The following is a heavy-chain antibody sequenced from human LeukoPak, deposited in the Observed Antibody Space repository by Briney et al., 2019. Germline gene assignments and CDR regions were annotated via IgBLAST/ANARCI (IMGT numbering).Heavy chain of an antibody. J-gene: IGHJ5*02. V-gene: IGHV1-2*06. CDR1: GYTFTGNF. CDR2: INPNNGGT. Sequence: ASVKVSCKASGYTFTGNFMHWVRQAPGQGLEWMGRINPNNGGTNYAQKFQGRVTMTRDTSISTAYMELSRLRSDDTAVYYCARDFQPGIWFGELGAWGQGTLVTVSS. D-gene: IGHD3-10*01. CDR3: ARDFQPGIWFGELGA.